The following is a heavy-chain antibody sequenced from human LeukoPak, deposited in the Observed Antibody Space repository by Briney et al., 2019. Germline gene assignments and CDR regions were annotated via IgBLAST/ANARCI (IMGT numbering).Heavy chain of an antibody. D-gene: IGHD4-17*01. J-gene: IGHJ4*02. CDR3: ARGGVGLRSSYYFDY. CDR2: IYYSGST. CDR1: GGSISSYY. V-gene: IGHV4-59*12. Sequence: SETLSLTCTVSGGSISSYYWSWIRQPPGKGLEWIGYIYYSGSTNYNPSLKSRVTISVDTSKNQFSLKLSSVTAADTAVYYCARGGVGLRSSYYFDYWGQGTLVTVSS.